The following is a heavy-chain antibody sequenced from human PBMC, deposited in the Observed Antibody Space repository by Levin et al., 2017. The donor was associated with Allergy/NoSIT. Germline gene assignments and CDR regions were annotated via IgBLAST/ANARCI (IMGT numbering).Heavy chain of an antibody. J-gene: IGHJ4*02. V-gene: IGHV4-39*01. CDR1: GGSISSSSYY. CDR2: IYYSGST. CDR3: ARHPKPARLSPRYFDY. D-gene: IGHD6-6*01. Sequence: KTSETLSLTCTVSGGSISSSSYYWGWIRQPPGKGLEWIGSIYYSGSTYYNPSLKSRVTISVDTSKNQFSLKLSSVTAADTAVYYCARHPKPARLSPRYFDYWGQGTLVTVSS.